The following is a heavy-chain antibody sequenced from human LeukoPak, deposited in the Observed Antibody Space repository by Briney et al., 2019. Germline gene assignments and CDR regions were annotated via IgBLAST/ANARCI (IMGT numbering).Heavy chain of an antibody. Sequence: GSLRLSCVASGFILENHAMSWIRQAPGKGLEWVSGTSSNGEVKYYADSVKGRFTVSGDNSKDTLYLQMDSLGVEDTAVYYCATPGYSSGWITNYYFDYWGQGTLVTVSS. J-gene: IGHJ4*02. CDR2: TSSNGEVK. D-gene: IGHD6-19*01. CDR1: GFILENHA. CDR3: ATPGYSSGWITNYYFDY. V-gene: IGHV3-23*01.